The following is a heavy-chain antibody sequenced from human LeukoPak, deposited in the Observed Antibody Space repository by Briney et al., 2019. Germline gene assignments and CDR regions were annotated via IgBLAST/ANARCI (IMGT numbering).Heavy chain of an antibody. J-gene: IGHJ5*02. V-gene: IGHV3-21*01. CDR3: ARNLAARPTWFDP. CDR2: ISSSSSYI. CDR1: GFTFSSYS. D-gene: IGHD6-6*01. Sequence: TGGSLRLSCAASGFTFSSYSMNWVRQAPGKGLEWVSFISSSSSYIYYADSVKGRFTTSRDNAKNSLYLQMNSLRAEDTAVYYCARNLAARPTWFDPWGQGTLVTVSS.